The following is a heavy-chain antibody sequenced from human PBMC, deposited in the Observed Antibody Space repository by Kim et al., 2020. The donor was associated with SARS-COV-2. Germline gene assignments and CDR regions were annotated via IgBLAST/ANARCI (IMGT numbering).Heavy chain of an antibody. CDR2: ISYDGSNK. V-gene: IGHV3-33*05. CDR3: AALTPYCSSTSCYDY. Sequence: GGSLRLSCAASGFTFSSYGMHWVRQAPGKGLEWVAVISYDGSNKYYADSVKGRFTISRDNSKNTLYLQMNSLRAEDTAVYYCAALTPYCSSTSCYDYWGQGTLVTVSS. D-gene: IGHD2-2*01. CDR1: GFTFSSYG. J-gene: IGHJ4*02.